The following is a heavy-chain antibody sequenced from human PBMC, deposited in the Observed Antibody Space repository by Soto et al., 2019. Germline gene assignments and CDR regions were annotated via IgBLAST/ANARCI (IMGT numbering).Heavy chain of an antibody. V-gene: IGHV3-74*01. CDR2: INSDGSST. J-gene: IGHJ4*02. CDR3: AREGIMITFGGVIAKGNFDY. D-gene: IGHD3-16*02. CDR1: GFTFSSYW. Sequence: GGSLRLSCAASGFTFSSYWMHWARQAPGKGLVWVSRINSDGSSTSYADSVKGRFTISRDNAKNTLYLQMNSLRAEDTAVYYCAREGIMITFGGVIAKGNFDYWGQGTLVTVSS.